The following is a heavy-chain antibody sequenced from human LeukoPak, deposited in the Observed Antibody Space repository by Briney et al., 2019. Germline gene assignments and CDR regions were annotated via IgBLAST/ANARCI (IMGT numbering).Heavy chain of an antibody. CDR2: INSDGSST. J-gene: IGHJ4*02. CDR1: GFTFDDYG. Sequence: GGSLRLSCAASGFTFDDYGMSWVRQAPGKGLVWVPRINSDGSSTTYADSVKGRFTISRDNVKNTLYLQMNSPRVEDTAVYYCARVPDYYDSSGYWGQGTLVTVSS. V-gene: IGHV3-74*01. CDR3: ARVPDYYDSSGY. D-gene: IGHD3-22*01.